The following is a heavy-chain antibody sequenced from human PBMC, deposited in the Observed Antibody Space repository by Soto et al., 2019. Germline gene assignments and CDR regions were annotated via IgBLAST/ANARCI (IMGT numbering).Heavy chain of an antibody. D-gene: IGHD6-19*01. CDR1: GFTVSSNY. V-gene: IGHV3-53*01. CDR2: IYSGGST. Sequence: PGGSLRLSCAASGFTVSSNYMSWVRQAPGKGLEWVSVIYSGGSTYYADSVKGRFTISRDNSENTLYLQMNSLRAEDTAVYYCARDRSGWYGGGFDYWGQGPLVTVSS. J-gene: IGHJ4*02. CDR3: ARDRSGWYGGGFDY.